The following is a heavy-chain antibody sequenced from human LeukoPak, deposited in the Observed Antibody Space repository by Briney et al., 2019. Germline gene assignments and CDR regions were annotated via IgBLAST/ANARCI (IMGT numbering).Heavy chain of an antibody. CDR3: ARSDFVVVPAASHYYGMDV. CDR2: IYYSGST. D-gene: IGHD2-2*01. J-gene: IGHJ6*02. V-gene: IGHV4-59*12. CDR1: GGSISSYY. Sequence: FETLSLTCTVSGGSISSYYWSWIRQPPGKGLEWIGYIYYSGSTNYNPSLKSRVTISVDRSKNQFSLKLSSVTAADTAVYYCARSDFVVVPAASHYYGMDVWGQGTTVTVSS.